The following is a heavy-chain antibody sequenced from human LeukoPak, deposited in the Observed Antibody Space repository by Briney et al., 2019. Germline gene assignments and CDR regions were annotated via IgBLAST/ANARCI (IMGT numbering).Heavy chain of an antibody. V-gene: IGHV1-2*02. CDR3: ARDPGSGYWFQH. Sequence: ASVKVSCKASGYTFTGYYMHWVRQAPGQGLEWMGWINPNSGGTNYAQEFQGRVTMTRDTSISTAYMELSRLRSDDTAVYYCARDPGSGYWFQHWGQGTLVTVSS. J-gene: IGHJ1*01. CDR2: INPNSGGT. CDR1: GYTFTGYY. D-gene: IGHD3-22*01.